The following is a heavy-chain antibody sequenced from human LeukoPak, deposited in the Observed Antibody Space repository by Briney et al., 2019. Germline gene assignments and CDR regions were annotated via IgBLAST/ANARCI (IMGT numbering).Heavy chain of an antibody. CDR3: TKSFVSGTGWFHP. CDR2: ISGDGETA. CDR1: GFTFRNFA. Sequence: GGSLRLSCAASGFTFRNFAMHWVRQAPGMGLQWVSTISGDGETAYYADSVRGRASVSRDNFKDTASLFMFTLRAEDTALYYCTKSFVSGTGWFHPWGQGTLVTVSS. D-gene: IGHD5/OR15-5a*01. V-gene: IGHV3-23*01. J-gene: IGHJ5*01.